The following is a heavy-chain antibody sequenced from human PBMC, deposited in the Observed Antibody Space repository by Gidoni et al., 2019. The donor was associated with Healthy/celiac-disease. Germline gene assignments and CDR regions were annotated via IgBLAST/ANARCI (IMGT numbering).Heavy chain of an antibody. D-gene: IGHD6-13*01. J-gene: IGHJ6*03. V-gene: IGHV3-48*02. Sequence: EVQLVESGGGLVQPGGSLRLSCAASGFPFSSYSMNWVRQAPGKGLEWVSYISSSSSTIYYADSVKGRFTISRDNAKNSLYLQMNSLRDEDTAVYYCAREDGYSSSQNMDVWGKGTTVTVSS. CDR3: AREDGYSSSQNMDV. CDR1: GFPFSSYS. CDR2: ISSSSSTI.